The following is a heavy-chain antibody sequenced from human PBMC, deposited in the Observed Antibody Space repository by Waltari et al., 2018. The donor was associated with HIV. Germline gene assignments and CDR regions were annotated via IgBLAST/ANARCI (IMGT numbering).Heavy chain of an antibody. D-gene: IGHD3-10*01. J-gene: IGHJ3*02. CDR1: GFSLSTSGVG. V-gene: IGHV2-5*01. Sequence: QITLKESGPTLVKPTQTLTLTCTFSGFSLSTSGVGVGWIRQPPGKALEWLALIYWNDDKRYSPSLKSSLTITKDTSKNPVVLTMTNMDPVDTGTYYCAHSTLHYDSGSRDAFDIWGQGTMVTVSS. CDR3: AHSTLHYDSGSRDAFDI. CDR2: IYWNDDK.